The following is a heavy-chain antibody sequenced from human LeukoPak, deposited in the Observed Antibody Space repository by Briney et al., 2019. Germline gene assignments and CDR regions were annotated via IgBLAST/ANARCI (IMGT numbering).Heavy chain of an antibody. J-gene: IGHJ4*02. D-gene: IGHD3-10*01. V-gene: IGHV4-34*01. CDR1: GGSFSGYY. CDR2: INHSGST. Sequence: SETLSLTCAVYGGSFSGYYWSWIRQPPGKGLEWIGEINHSGSTNYNPSLKSRVTISVDTSKNQFSLKLSSVTAADTAVYYCARGSLNRRCYYGSGSYYNRGDYWGQGTLVTVSS. CDR3: ARGSLNRRCYYGSGSYYNRGDY.